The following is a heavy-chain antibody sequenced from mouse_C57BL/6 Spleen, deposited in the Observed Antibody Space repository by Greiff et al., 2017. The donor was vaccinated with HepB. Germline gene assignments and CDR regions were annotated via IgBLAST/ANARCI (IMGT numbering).Heavy chain of an antibody. D-gene: IGHD2-13*01. CDR3: ARHEVTGAMDY. J-gene: IGHJ4*01. CDR1: GFTFSSYT. V-gene: IGHV5-9*04. Sequence: EVHLVESGGGLVKPGGSLKLSCAASGFTFSSYTMSWVRQTPGKRLEWVATISGGGGNTNYPDSVKGRATISGDNANSTPYLQISSLRSEDTAVYYCARHEVTGAMDYWGQGTSVTVSS. CDR2: ISGGGGNT.